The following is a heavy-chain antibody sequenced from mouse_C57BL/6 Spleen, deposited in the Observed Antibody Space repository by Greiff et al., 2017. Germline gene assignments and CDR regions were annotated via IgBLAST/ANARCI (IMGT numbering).Heavy chain of an antibody. V-gene: IGHV1-69*01. CDR2: IDPSDSYT. Sequence: QVQLQQPGAELVMPWASVKLSCKASGYTFTSYWMHWVKQRSGQGLVWIGAIDPSDSYTNYNQKFKGKSTLTVDKSSSTAYMQLSSLTSEDSAVYYCARGYYGSSPFDYWGQGTTLTVSS. CDR1: GYTFTSYW. J-gene: IGHJ2*01. CDR3: ARGYYGSSPFDY. D-gene: IGHD1-1*01.